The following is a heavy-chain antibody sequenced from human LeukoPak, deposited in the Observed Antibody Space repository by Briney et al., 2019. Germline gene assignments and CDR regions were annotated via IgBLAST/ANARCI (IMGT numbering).Heavy chain of an antibody. D-gene: IGHD2-15*01. V-gene: IGHV3-21*04. CDR3: ARESAEAYDY. Sequence: GGSLRLSCAASAFTFSSYSMNWVRQAPGKGLEWVSSISSSSSYIYYADSVKGRFTISRDNAKNSLYLQMNSLRAEHTAVYYCARESAEAYDYWGQGTLVTVSS. CDR1: AFTFSSYS. J-gene: IGHJ4*02. CDR2: ISSSSSYI.